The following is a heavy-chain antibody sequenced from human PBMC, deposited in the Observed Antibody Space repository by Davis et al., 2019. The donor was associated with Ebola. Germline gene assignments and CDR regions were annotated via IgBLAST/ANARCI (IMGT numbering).Heavy chain of an antibody. J-gene: IGHJ6*02. CDR3: ARDQAMIVGYGMDV. D-gene: IGHD3-22*01. CDR1: GFTFSSYG. Sequence: PGGSLRLSCAASGFTFSSYGMHWVRQAPGKGLEWVAVISYDGSNKYYADSVKGRFTISRDNSKNTLYLQMNSLRAEDTAVYYCARDQAMIVGYGMDVWGQGTTVTVSS. CDR2: ISYDGSNK. V-gene: IGHV3-30*03.